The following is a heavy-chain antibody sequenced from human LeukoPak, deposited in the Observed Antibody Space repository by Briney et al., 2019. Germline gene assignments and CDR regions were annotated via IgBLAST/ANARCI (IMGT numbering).Heavy chain of an antibody. D-gene: IGHD6-13*01. CDR2: IVVGSGNT. CDR3: AAKAAAGTRYYFDY. Sequence: ASVKVSCKASGFTFPSSAMQWVRQARGQRLEWIGWIVVGSGNTNYAQKFQERVTITRDMSTSTAYMELSSLRSEDTAVYYCAAKAAAGTRYYFDYWGQGTLVTVSS. V-gene: IGHV1-58*02. CDR1: GFTFPSSA. J-gene: IGHJ4*02.